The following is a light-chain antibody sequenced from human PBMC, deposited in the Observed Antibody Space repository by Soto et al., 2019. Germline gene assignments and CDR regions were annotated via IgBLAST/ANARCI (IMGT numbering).Light chain of an antibody. V-gene: IGLV2-14*01. J-gene: IGLJ2*01. CDR2: EVS. CDR3: SAYTSSSTPVV. Sequence: QSALTQPASVSGSPGQSITISCTGTSSDVGGYNYVSWYQQHPGKAPNLMIYEVSNRPSGVSNRFSGSKSGNTASLTSSGLQAEDEADYYCSAYTSSSTPVVFGGGTKLTVL. CDR1: SSDVGGYNY.